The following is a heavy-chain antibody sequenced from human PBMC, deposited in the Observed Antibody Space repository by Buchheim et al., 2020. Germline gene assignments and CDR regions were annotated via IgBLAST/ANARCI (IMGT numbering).Heavy chain of an antibody. V-gene: IGHV3-23*01. CDR2: ISGSGGST. Sequence: EVQLLESGGGLVQPGGSLRLSCAASGFTFSSYAMSWVRQAPGKGLEWVSAISGSGGSTYYADSVKGRFTISRYTTKNTLYLQMNSLRAEDTAVYYCAKAVITFGGVIVNYGMDVWGQGTT. D-gene: IGHD3-16*02. CDR3: AKAVITFGGVIVNYGMDV. CDR1: GFTFSSYA. J-gene: IGHJ6*02.